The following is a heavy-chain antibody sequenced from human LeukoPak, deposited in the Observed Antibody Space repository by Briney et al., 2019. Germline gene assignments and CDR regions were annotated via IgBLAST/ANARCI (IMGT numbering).Heavy chain of an antibody. CDR3: ARAEGQWPPDY. J-gene: IGHJ4*02. CDR1: GGSISSYY. V-gene: IGHV4-59*01. Sequence: SETLSLTFTVSGGSISSYYWSWIRQPPGKGLEWIGYIYYSGSTNYNPSLKSRVTISVDTSKNQFSLKLSSVTAADTAVYYCARAEGQWPPDYWGQGTLVTVSS. CDR2: IYYSGST. D-gene: IGHD6-19*01.